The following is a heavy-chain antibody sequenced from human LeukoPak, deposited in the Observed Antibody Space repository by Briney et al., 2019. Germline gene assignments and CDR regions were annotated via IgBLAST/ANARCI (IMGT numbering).Heavy chain of an antibody. CDR1: GFTFSSYA. V-gene: IGHV3-23*01. CDR2: ISGSGTTT. J-gene: IGHJ5*02. Sequence: GGSLRLSCVASGFTFSSYAMSWVRQAPGKGLEWVSVISGSGTTTHYADSVKGRFTISREDSKNTLYLQMNSLRVEDTAVYYCARRGYDILTGYSWYNWFDPWGQGTLVTASS. D-gene: IGHD3-9*01. CDR3: ARRGYDILTGYSWYNWFDP.